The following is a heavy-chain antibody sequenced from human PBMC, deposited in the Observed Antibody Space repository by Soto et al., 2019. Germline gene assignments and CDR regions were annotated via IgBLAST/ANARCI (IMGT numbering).Heavy chain of an antibody. CDR3: AREKVGTTFFDT. V-gene: IGHV4-38-2*02. CDR1: GFAISRGYY. Sequence: SETLSLTCSVSGFAISRGYYWSCVRQPPGKGLEWIGSIYPSVSSYHNPSLATRLGLSIDASKNQFTLNLTSVTAADTALYFCAREKVGTTFFDTWGQGIQVTVSS. CDR2: IYPSVSS. D-gene: IGHD2-21*02. J-gene: IGHJ4*02.